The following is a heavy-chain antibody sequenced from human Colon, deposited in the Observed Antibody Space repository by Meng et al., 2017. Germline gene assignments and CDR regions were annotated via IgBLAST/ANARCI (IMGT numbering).Heavy chain of an antibody. Sequence: QVGLQESGPGLVEPSGTLSLTCAVSGGSISSGDWWSWVRQPPGKGLEWIAEIDHTGNTNYNPSLKSRVTISVDKSKNQFSLKLSFMTAADTAVYYCARVGPGELPNFFDPWGQGTLVTVAS. CDR2: IDHTGNT. CDR1: GGSISSGDW. J-gene: IGHJ5*02. V-gene: IGHV4-4*02. D-gene: IGHD1-7*01. CDR3: ARVGPGELPNFFDP.